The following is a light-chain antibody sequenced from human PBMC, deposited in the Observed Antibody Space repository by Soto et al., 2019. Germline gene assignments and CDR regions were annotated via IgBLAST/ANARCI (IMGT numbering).Light chain of an antibody. Sequence: QSALTQPPSASGSRGQSVTITCTGTSSDGGGYDYVSWYQQHPGKAPKLLIYEVTKRPSGVPDRFSGSKSGNTASLTVSGLQAEDQADYYCSSHAGGNNVLFGGGTKLTVL. V-gene: IGLV2-8*01. J-gene: IGLJ2*01. CDR3: SSHAGGNNVL. CDR1: SSDGGGYDY. CDR2: EVT.